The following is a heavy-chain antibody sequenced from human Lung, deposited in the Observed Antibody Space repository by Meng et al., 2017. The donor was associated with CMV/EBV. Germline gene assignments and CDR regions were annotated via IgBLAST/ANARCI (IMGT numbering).Heavy chain of an antibody. CDR3: ARGSGSFYNWFDT. Sequence: QLQMQESGPGLVKPSETLSLICTVSGGSISSRSYYWGWIRQPPGKGLEWIGSINYSGSIYQNPSLKSRVTISVDTSKNQFSLKVRSVTAADTAVYYCARGSGSFYNWFDTWGQGTLVTVAS. CDR1: GGSISSRSYY. V-gene: IGHV4-39*07. CDR2: INYSGSI. J-gene: IGHJ5*02. D-gene: IGHD5-12*01.